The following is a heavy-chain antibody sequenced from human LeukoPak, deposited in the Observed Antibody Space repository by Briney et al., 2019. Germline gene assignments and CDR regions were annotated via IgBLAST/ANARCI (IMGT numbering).Heavy chain of an antibody. CDR2: ITDSGGAT. V-gene: IGHV3-23*01. D-gene: IGHD2-2*01. Sequence: QTGGSLRLSCAASGFTFSIYAMSWVRQAPGKGLEWVSTITDSGGATYHADSVKGRFTISRDNSKNTLYLQMISLRAEDTAVYYCAQRAQLPKRHFDYWGQGTLVTVSP. J-gene: IGHJ4*02. CDR1: GFTFSIYA. CDR3: AQRAQLPKRHFDY.